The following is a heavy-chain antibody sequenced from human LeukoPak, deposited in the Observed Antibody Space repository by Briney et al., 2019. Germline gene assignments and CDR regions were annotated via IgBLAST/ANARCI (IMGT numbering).Heavy chain of an antibody. D-gene: IGHD1-26*01. V-gene: IGHV4-59*10. CDR1: GGSFSGYY. CDR2: IYTSGST. CDR3: ATIQRGSYRGTDY. Sequence: SETLSLTCAVYGGSFSGYYWSWIRQPAGKGLEWIGRIYTSGSTNYNPSLKSRVTISVDTSKNQFSLRLTSVTAADTAVYYCATIQRGSYRGTDYWGQGTLVTVSS. J-gene: IGHJ4*02.